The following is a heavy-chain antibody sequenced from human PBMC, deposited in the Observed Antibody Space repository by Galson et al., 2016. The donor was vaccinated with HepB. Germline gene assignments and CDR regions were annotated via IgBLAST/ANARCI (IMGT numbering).Heavy chain of an antibody. D-gene: IGHD1-26*01. J-gene: IGHJ4*02. Sequence: TLRLSCAASGFILSDHYMDWVRQAPGQGLEWLGRSKNTANGYTTEYAASVEGRFTISRDDSKNSLYLQMNSLKIEDTAVYYCARWQSGSPVNWGQGTLVTVSS. CDR1: GFILSDHY. CDR2: SKNTANGYTT. CDR3: ARWQSGSPVN. V-gene: IGHV3-72*01.